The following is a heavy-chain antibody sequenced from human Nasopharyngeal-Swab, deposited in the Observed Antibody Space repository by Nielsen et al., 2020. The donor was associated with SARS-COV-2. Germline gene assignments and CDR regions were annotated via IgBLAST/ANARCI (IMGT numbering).Heavy chain of an antibody. V-gene: IGHV3-30*18. D-gene: IGHD1-26*01. J-gene: IGHJ4*02. Sequence: WIHQPPGKGLEWVAVISYDGSNKYYADSVKGRFTISRDNSKNTLYLQMNSLRAEDTAVYYCAKDQGGSYFYWGQGTLVTVSS. CDR2: ISYDGSNK. CDR3: AKDQGGSYFY.